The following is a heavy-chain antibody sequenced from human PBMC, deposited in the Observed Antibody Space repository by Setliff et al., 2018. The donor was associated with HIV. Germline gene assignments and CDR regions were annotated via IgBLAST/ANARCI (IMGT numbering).Heavy chain of an antibody. Sequence: SQTLSLTCSVSGGSISDSHWSWIRQPAGKGLEWLGRFYTNGNTYYNPSLRSRVTVSVDTSKNRFTLKMTYMTAADTAIYYCANDRYTGSYYPDFWGRGIPVTVSS. CDR2: FYTNGNT. D-gene: IGHD1-26*01. V-gene: IGHV4-4*07. CDR1: GGSISDSH. J-gene: IGHJ4*01. CDR3: ANDRYTGSYYPDF.